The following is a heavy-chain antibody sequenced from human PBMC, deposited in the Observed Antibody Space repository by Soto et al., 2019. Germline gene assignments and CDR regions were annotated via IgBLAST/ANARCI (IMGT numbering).Heavy chain of an antibody. CDR1: GGSISSYY. V-gene: IGHV4-4*07. CDR3: ARGPRGYVYYHGMDV. D-gene: IGHD3-10*01. CDR2: IDTSGTT. J-gene: IGHJ6*02. Sequence: PSETLSLTCTVSGGSISSYYVSWIRQSAGKGLEGIGRIDTSGTTNYNPSLKSRVTMSVDASKNHFSLNLSSVTAADTAVYYCARGPRGYVYYHGMDVWGQGTTVTVSS.